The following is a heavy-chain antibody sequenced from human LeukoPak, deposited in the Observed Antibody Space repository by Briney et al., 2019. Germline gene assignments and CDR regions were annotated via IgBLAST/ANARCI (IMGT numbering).Heavy chain of an antibody. CDR2: IYHSGTT. J-gene: IGHJ3*02. CDR3: ARGGSGWYDAFDI. D-gene: IGHD6-19*01. V-gene: IGHV4-38-2*01. Sequence: SETLSLTCAVSGYSISGGYYWGWIRQPPGKGLEWIGNIYHSGTTYYNPSLKSRVTISLDTSKNEFSLNLHSVTAADTAVYFCARGGSGWYDAFDIWGQGTMVTVSS. CDR1: GYSISGGYY.